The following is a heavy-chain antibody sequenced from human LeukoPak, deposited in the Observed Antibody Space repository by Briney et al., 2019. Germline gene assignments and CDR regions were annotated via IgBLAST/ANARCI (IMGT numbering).Heavy chain of an antibody. CDR3: ARGPGYSSGWYVLSVDY. CDR2: ISYDGSIK. Sequence: GGSLRLSCAASGFTFGSYAMHWVRQAPSKGLEWVAVISYDGSIKYYADSVKGRFTTSRDNSKNMLYLQMNSLSAEDTAVYYCARGPGYSSGWYVLSVDYWGQGTLVTVSS. CDR1: GFTFGSYA. J-gene: IGHJ4*02. V-gene: IGHV3-30-3*01. D-gene: IGHD6-19*01.